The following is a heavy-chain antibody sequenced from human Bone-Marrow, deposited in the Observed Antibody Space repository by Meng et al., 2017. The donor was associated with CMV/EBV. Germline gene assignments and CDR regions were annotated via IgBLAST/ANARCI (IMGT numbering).Heavy chain of an antibody. J-gene: IGHJ3*01. CDR3: ATAGIAVSGTAPDAFDV. D-gene: IGHD6-19*01. Sequence: ASVKVSCKASGYTFTSYYMHWVRQAPGQGLEWMGIINPSGGSTSYAQKFQGRVTMTEDTSTDTDYMELSSLTSEDTAVYFCATAGIAVSGTAPDAFDVWGQGTMVTVSS. CDR2: INPSGGST. CDR1: GYTFTSYY. V-gene: IGHV1-46*01.